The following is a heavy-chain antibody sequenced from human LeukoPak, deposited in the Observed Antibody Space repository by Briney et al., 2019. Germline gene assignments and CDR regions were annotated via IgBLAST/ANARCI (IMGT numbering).Heavy chain of an antibody. D-gene: IGHD5-12*01. Sequence: ASVKVSRTASGYTFTRYYMHWVRHAPGQGLEWMGWNNTNSGGTNYAQKCQGRVTMTRDTSISPAYMELSRLRPDDTAVYYCARSDGYSGYDYEDYWGQGTLVTVSS. CDR3: ARSDGYSGYDYEDY. J-gene: IGHJ4*02. CDR1: GYTFTRYY. CDR2: NNTNSGGT. V-gene: IGHV1-2*02.